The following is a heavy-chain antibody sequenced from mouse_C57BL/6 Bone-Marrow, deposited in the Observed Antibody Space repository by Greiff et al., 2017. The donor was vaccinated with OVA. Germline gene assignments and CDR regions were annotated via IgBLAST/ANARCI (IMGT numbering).Heavy chain of an antibody. CDR3: ARGVGYPLYWYFDV. V-gene: IGHV1-52*01. CDR2: LDPSDSET. Sequence: VQLQQPGAELVRPGSSVKLSCKASGYTFTSYWMHWVKQRPIPGLEWIGNLDPSDSETHYNQKFKDQATLTVDKSSSTAYMQLNSLTSEDSAVYYCARGVGYPLYWYFDVWGTGTTVTVSS. J-gene: IGHJ1*03. D-gene: IGHD2-2*01. CDR1: GYTFTSYW.